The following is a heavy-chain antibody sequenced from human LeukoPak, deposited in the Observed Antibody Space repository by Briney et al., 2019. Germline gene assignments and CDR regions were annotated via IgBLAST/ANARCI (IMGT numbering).Heavy chain of an antibody. CDR2: IYTTGST. Sequence: SETLSLTCTVSGDSISTYYYNWIRQPAGKGLEWIGRIYTTGSTHYHPSLKSRVSISLDTSKNQIYLELSSVTAADTAIYYCAREGAVAVWNTFHIWGQGTMVAVSS. CDR1: GDSISTYY. D-gene: IGHD6-19*01. CDR3: AREGAVAVWNTFHI. J-gene: IGHJ3*02. V-gene: IGHV4-4*07.